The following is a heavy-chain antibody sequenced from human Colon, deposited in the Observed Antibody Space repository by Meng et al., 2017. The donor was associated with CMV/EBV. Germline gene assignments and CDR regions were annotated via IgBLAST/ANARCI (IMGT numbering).Heavy chain of an antibody. Sequence: IPLKESGPALVKTTPTLTLPCTFSGFSLTTAGPGVAWGRQPPGKAPELLALTHWDDDKRYSPSLNNRLNITKDTSKNQVVLSMTDLDPADTGTFYCARHSLTILTDWGQGALVTVSS. CDR1: GFSLTTAGPG. V-gene: IGHV2-5*02. CDR3: ARHSLTILTD. CDR2: THWDDDK. D-gene: IGHD2-8*02. J-gene: IGHJ4*02.